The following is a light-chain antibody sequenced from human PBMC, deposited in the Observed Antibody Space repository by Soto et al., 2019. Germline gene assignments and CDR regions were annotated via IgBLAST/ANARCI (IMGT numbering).Light chain of an antibody. J-gene: IGKJ4*02. V-gene: IGKV1-39*01. CDR1: RTIVSY. CDR3: QQSYNFPRT. CDR2: SAS. Sequence: DIQLTQSPSSLSASVGDRVTITCRASRTIVSYLNWYQQKPGKPPKLLIYSASTLQSGVPSRFIGSGYGTDFSLTISSLQPEDFATYYCQQSYNFPRTFGRGTKVEIK.